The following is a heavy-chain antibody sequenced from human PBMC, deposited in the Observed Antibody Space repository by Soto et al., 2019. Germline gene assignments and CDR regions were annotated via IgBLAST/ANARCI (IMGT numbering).Heavy chain of an antibody. CDR1: GGSINSYY. CDR2: IYYSGST. CDR3: ARLYGLDAFDI. J-gene: IGHJ3*02. Sequence: SETLSLTCTVSGGSINSYYWSWIRQPPGKGLEWIGYIYYSGSTNYNPSLKSRVTISVDTSKNQFSLKLSSVTAADTAVYYCARLYGLDAFDIWGQGTMVNVSS. D-gene: IGHD3-16*02. V-gene: IGHV4-59*08.